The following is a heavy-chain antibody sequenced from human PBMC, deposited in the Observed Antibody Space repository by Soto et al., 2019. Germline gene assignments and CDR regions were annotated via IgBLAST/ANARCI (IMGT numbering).Heavy chain of an antibody. Sequence: GGSLRLSCAASGFTFSSYWMHWVRQAPGKGLVWVSRINSDGSSTSYADSVKGRFTISRDNAKNTLYLQMNSLRAEDTAVYYCARVPVTYYYDSSGQPPLAWGQGTLVTVSS. CDR2: INSDGSST. J-gene: IGHJ5*02. D-gene: IGHD3-22*01. CDR1: GFTFSSYW. V-gene: IGHV3-74*01. CDR3: ARVPVTYYYDSSGQPPLA.